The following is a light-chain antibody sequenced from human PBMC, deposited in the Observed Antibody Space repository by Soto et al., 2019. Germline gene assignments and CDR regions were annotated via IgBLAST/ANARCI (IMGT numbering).Light chain of an antibody. J-gene: IGLJ3*02. CDR1: SSNIGAGYD. CDR2: GDT. V-gene: IGLV1-40*01. Sequence: QSVLTQPPSVSGAPGQRVTISCTGSSSNIGAGYDVHWYQHLPETAPKLLIYGDTNRPSGVPDRISGSKSGTSASLAITGLRAEDEADYYCQSYDTRLNVWVFGGGTKVTVL. CDR3: QSYDTRLNVWV.